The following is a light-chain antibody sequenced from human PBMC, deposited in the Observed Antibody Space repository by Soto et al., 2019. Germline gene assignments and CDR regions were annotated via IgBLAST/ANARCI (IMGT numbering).Light chain of an antibody. Sequence: QSALTQPASVSGSPGQSITISCTGTSSDIGNYNSVSWYQQHPGKPPKLIIYDVANRPSGVSNRFSGSKSGSTASLIISRLQTEDEADYYCVSYTSSTTYVFGTGTKV. CDR1: SSDIGNYNS. CDR2: DVA. J-gene: IGLJ1*01. V-gene: IGLV2-14*03. CDR3: VSYTSSTTYV.